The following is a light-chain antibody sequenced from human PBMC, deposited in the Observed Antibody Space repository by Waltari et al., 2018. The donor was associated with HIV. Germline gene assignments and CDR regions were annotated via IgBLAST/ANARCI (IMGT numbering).Light chain of an antibody. V-gene: IGKV3-15*01. CDR1: QSVSSN. CDR2: GAS. Sequence: EIVMPQSPATLSVSPGERATLSCRASQSVSSNLAWYQHQPGQAPRLLIYGASTRATGIPARFSGSGSGTEFTLTISSLQSEDFAVYYCQQYNDWPRTFGQGTKLEIK. CDR3: QQYNDWPRT. J-gene: IGKJ2*01.